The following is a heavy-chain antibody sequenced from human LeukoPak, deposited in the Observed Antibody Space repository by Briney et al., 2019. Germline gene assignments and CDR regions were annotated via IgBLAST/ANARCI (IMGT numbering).Heavy chain of an antibody. V-gene: IGHV1-69*13. CDR1: GGTFSSYA. J-gene: IGHJ6*02. D-gene: IGHD3-3*01. Sequence: SVKVSCKASGGTFSSYAISWVRQAPGQGLEWMGGIIPIFGTANYAQKFQGRVMITADESTSTAYMELSSLRSEDTAVYYCARVLTIFGVVPYYYGMDVWGQGTTVTVSS. CDR2: IIPIFGTA. CDR3: ARVLTIFGVVPYYYGMDV.